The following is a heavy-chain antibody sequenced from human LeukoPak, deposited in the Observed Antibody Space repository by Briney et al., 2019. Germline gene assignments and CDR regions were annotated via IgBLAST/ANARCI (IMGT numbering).Heavy chain of an antibody. J-gene: IGHJ4*02. D-gene: IGHD2-15*01. CDR1: GGSISSYY. CDR2: IYHSGST. V-gene: IGHV4-38-2*02. CDR3: ARDFGYCSGGSCLDY. Sequence: SETLSLTCTVSGGSISSYYWGWIRQPPGKGLEWIGSIYHSGSTYYNPSLKSRVTISVDTSKNQFSLKLSSVTAADTAVYYCARDFGYCSGGSCLDYWGQGTLVTVSS.